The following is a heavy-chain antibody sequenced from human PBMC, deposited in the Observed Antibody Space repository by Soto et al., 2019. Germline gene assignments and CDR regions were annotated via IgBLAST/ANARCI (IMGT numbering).Heavy chain of an antibody. D-gene: IGHD3-10*01. Sequence: QVQLVQSGAEMKKPGSSVKVSCQSSGGTFNTYAMNWVRQAPGQGPEWMGDISPMFGAANYAPKFQGRVTITADESTGTSYMQLSRLTPEYTALYFCAREVQVHTPAFVYWGQGTLVTVSS. J-gene: IGHJ4*02. CDR3: AREVQVHTPAFVY. CDR2: ISPMFGAA. CDR1: GGTFNTYA. V-gene: IGHV1-69*19.